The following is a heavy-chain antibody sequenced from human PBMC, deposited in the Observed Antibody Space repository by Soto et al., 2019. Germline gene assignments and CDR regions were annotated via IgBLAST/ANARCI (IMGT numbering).Heavy chain of an antibody. CDR1: GGSISSYY. CDR3: SRVGCSNSRCYTRGMDV. Sequence: WETLSLTCTVSGGSISSYYWSWVRPPAGKGLEWVGRIYSDGTTNYGPSLKSRVTMSLDTSKNQFSLHLNSVTAADTAVYYFSRVGCSNSRCYTRGMDVWGQGTTVTVSS. V-gene: IGHV4-4*07. J-gene: IGHJ6*02. D-gene: IGHD2-2*02. CDR2: IYSDGTT.